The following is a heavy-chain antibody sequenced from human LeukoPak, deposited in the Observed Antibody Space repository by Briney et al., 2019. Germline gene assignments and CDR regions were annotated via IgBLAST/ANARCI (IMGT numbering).Heavy chain of an antibody. Sequence: GASVKVSCKVSGYTLTELSMHWVRQAPGKGLEWMGGFDPEDGETIYAQKFQGRVTMTEDTSTDTAYMELSSLRSEDTAVYYCATDLPGATDYYYGMDVWGQGTTVTVSS. CDR1: GYTLTELS. CDR3: ATDLPGATDYYYGMDV. V-gene: IGHV1-24*01. D-gene: IGHD1-26*01. J-gene: IGHJ6*02. CDR2: FDPEDGET.